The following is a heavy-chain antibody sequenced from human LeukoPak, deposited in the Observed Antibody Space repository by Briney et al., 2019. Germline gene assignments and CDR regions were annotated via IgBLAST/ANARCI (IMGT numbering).Heavy chain of an antibody. J-gene: IGHJ2*01. Sequence: ASVTVSCKASGYTFTIYYMHWVRQAPGQGLEWMGIINPSGGSTSYAQKFQGRVTMTRDTSTSTVYMEVSSLRSEGTAVYYCASTMGVQPPHWEWYFDLRGRGTLVTVSS. CDR3: ASTMGVQPPHWEWYFDL. V-gene: IGHV1-46*01. CDR2: INPSGGST. D-gene: IGHD1-26*01. CDR1: GYTFTIYY.